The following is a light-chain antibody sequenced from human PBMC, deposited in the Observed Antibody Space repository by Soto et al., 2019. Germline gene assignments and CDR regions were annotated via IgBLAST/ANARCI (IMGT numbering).Light chain of an antibody. Sequence: DIQMTQSPSTLSASVGDRVTITCRASQTISSSLAWYQQKPGKAPKPLIYRASSLESGVPSRFSGSGSGTEFTFTISSLQPDDFATYFCQHMATFGQGTKVEIK. CDR3: QHMAT. V-gene: IGKV1-5*03. CDR2: RAS. CDR1: QTISSS. J-gene: IGKJ1*01.